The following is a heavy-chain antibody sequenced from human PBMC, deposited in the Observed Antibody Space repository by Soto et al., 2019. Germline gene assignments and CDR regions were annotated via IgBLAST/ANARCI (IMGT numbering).Heavy chain of an antibody. D-gene: IGHD2-15*01. CDR2: IYYSGST. Sequence: SETLSLTCTVSGGSISSSSYYWGWIRQPPGKGLEWIGSIYYSGSTYYNPSLKSRVTISVDTSKNQFSLKLSSVTAADTAVYYCASVRRLVAAPAEYFQHWGQGTLVTVSS. J-gene: IGHJ1*01. CDR1: GGSISSSSYY. CDR3: ASVRRLVAAPAEYFQH. V-gene: IGHV4-39*01.